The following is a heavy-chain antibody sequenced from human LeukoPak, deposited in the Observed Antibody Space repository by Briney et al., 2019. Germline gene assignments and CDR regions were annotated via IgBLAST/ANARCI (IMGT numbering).Heavy chain of an antibody. CDR1: GFKLSSDY. V-gene: IGHV3-66*01. CDR3: ARLKNRYFDL. Sequence: GGSLRLSCAASGFKLSSDYMSWVRQAPGKGLEGVSVIYTGGTTYYMDSVKGRFTISRDDSNNTMYLQMNSLRVDDTAVYYCARLKNRYFDLWGRGTLVTVST. J-gene: IGHJ2*01. D-gene: IGHD1-14*01. CDR2: IYTGGTT.